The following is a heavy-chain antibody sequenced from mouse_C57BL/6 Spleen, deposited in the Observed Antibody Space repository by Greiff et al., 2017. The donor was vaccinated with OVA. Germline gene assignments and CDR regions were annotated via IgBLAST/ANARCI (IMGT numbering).Heavy chain of an antibody. J-gene: IGHJ4*01. CDR1: GYTFTSYW. CDR2: IDPSDSET. V-gene: IGHV1-52*01. Sequence: VQLQQPGAELVRPGSSVKLSCKASGYTFTSYWMHWVKQRPIQGLEWIGNIDPSDSETHYNQKFKDKATLTVDKSSSTAYMQLGSLTSEDSAVYYCAREDGNYDYAMDYWGQGTSVTVSS. D-gene: IGHD2-1*01. CDR3: AREDGNYDYAMDY.